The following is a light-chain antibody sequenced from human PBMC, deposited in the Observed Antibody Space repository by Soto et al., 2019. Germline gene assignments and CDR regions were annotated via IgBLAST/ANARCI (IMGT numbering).Light chain of an antibody. J-gene: IGLJ1*01. V-gene: IGLV2-11*01. CDR1: SSDVGNYNY. CDR2: DVS. CDR3: CSYAGSFTYV. Sequence: ALTQPRSVSGSPGQSVTISCTGTSSDVGNYNYVSWWQQHPGKAPKLMIYDVSKRPSGVPDRFSGSKSGNTASLTISGLQAEDEADYYCCSYAGSFTYVFGTGTKVTVL.